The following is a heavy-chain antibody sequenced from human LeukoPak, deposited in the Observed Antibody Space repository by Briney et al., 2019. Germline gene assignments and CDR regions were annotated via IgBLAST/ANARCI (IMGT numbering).Heavy chain of an antibody. CDR1: GGTFSSYA. CDR2: IIPIFGTA. J-gene: IGHJ5*02. V-gene: IGHV1-69*13. CDR3: AYHYSSSSDSAVWFDP. D-gene: IGHD6-6*01. Sequence: SVKVSCKASGGTFSSYAISWVRQAPGQGLEWMGGIIPIFGTANYAQKFQGRVTITADESTSTAYMELSSLRSEDTAVYYCAYHYSSSSDSAVWFDPWGQGTLVTVSS.